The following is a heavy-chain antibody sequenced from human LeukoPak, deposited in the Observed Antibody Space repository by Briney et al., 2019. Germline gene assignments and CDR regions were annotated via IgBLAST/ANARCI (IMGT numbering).Heavy chain of an antibody. CDR2: IYTSGST. J-gene: IGHJ4*02. CDR1: GGSISSGSYY. D-gene: IGHD3-10*01. CDR3: ARVHLGFGELLADY. Sequence: SQTLSLTRTVSGGSISSGSYYWSWIRQPAGKGLEWIGRIYTSGSTNFNPSLKSRVTISVDTSKNQFSLRLSSVTAADTAVYYCARVHLGFGELLADYWGQGTLVTVSS. V-gene: IGHV4-61*02.